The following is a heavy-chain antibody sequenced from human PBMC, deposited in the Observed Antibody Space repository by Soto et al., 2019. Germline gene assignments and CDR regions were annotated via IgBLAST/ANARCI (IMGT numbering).Heavy chain of an antibody. J-gene: IGHJ4*02. CDR1: GGSISSSSYY. Sequence: SETMSLTCTVSGGSISSSSYYWGWIRQPPGKGLEWSGSIYYSGSACYNPALECRVTISVDTSKHPFPLKLSSVTAADTAVYYCARLGRIYGDYGGANYWGQGTLVTVSS. D-gene: IGHD4-17*01. V-gene: IGHV4-39*01. CDR3: ARLGRIYGDYGGANY. CDR2: IYYSGSA.